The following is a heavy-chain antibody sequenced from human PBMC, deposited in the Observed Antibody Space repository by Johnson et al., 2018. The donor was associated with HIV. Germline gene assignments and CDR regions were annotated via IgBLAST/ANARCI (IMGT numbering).Heavy chain of an antibody. Sequence: QVQLVESGGGVVQPGRSLRLSCAASGFTFSSYAMHWVRQAPGKGLEWVAVIWYDGSNKYYADSVKGRFTISRDNSKNTLYLQMNSLRAEDTAVYYCAREVTAWRQLWFDAFDIWGQGTMVTVSS. CDR2: IWYDGSNK. CDR3: AREVTAWRQLWFDAFDI. V-gene: IGHV3-30*04. J-gene: IGHJ3*02. D-gene: IGHD5-18*01. CDR1: GFTFSSYA.